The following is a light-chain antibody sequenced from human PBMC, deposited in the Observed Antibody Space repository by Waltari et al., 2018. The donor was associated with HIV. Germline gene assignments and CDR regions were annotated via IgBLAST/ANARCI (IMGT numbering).Light chain of an antibody. CDR1: QSVSYY. Sequence: EIVLTQSPATLSLSPGERATLSCRASQSVSYYLAWYQQRPGQAPRLLIYDASNRATGIPARFSGNGSGTDFTLTISSLEPEDFAVYYCQERSNWPLTFGGGTKVEIK. V-gene: IGKV3-11*01. J-gene: IGKJ4*01. CDR2: DAS. CDR3: QERSNWPLT.